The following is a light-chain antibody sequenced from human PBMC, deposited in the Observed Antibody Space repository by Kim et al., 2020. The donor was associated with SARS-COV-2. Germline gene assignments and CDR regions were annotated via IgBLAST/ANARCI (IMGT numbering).Light chain of an antibody. CDR3: QAWDSSTVV. J-gene: IGLJ2*01. V-gene: IGLV3-1*01. Sequence: VSQGQTASITCTGDKLGDKYACWYKQKPGQSPVLVIYQDSKRPSGIPERFSGSNSGNTATLTISGTQAMDEADYYCQAWDSSTVVFGGGTQLTVL. CDR1: KLGDKY. CDR2: QDS.